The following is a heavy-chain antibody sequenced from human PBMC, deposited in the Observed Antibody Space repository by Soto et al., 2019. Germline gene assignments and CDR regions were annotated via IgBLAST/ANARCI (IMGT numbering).Heavy chain of an antibody. CDR2: ISSFSNYM. Sequence: GSLRLSCAVSGFTFNSYIMNWVRQAPGKGLEWVSSISSFSNYMYYTDSVKGRFTISRDNARNSLYLQMNSLRAEDTAVYYCARVTLNYDPTYWGQGTLVTVSS. V-gene: IGHV3-21*01. CDR3: ARVTLNYDPTY. D-gene: IGHD3-22*01. J-gene: IGHJ4*02. CDR1: GFTFNSYI.